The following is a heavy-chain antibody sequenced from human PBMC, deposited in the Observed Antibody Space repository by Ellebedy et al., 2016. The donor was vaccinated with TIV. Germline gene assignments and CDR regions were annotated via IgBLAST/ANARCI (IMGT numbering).Heavy chain of an antibody. Sequence: GESLKISCAASGLTFSRYGMHWIRQAPDKGLEWVAVIWYDGSIKYLADSVKGRFTISRDNFNNTRYLQMNSLRAEDTAVYWCASWDFDYWGQGTLVTVSS. J-gene: IGHJ4*02. CDR3: ASWDFDY. V-gene: IGHV3-33*01. CDR1: GLTFSRYG. D-gene: IGHD7-27*01. CDR2: IWYDGSIK.